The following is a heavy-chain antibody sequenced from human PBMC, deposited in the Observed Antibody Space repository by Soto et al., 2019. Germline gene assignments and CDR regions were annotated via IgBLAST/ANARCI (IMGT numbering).Heavy chain of an antibody. Sequence: PGGSVGLACAASGFSCGGDAMSCLRQAPGKELEWVGFLRSKAYGGTSEYAASVKGRFTISRDDSKSIAYLQMNSLKTEDTAVYYCARSRGGPKYYFDYWGQGPLVTVSS. J-gene: IGHJ4*02. CDR2: LRSKAYGGTS. CDR1: GFSCGGDA. V-gene: IGHV3-49*03. CDR3: ARSRGGPKYYFDY.